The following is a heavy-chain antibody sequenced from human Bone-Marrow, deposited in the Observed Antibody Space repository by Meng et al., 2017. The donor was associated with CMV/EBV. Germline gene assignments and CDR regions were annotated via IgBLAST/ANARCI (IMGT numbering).Heavy chain of an antibody. Sequence: SETLSLTCAVYGGSFSGYYWSWIRQPPRKGLEWIGEINHSGSTNYNPSLKSRVTISVDTSKNQFSLKLSSVTAADTAVYYCARIRRLGVRGAADYWGQGTLVTVSS. CDR3: ARIRRLGVRGAADY. V-gene: IGHV4-34*01. J-gene: IGHJ4*02. CDR1: GGSFSGYY. D-gene: IGHD3-10*01. CDR2: INHSGST.